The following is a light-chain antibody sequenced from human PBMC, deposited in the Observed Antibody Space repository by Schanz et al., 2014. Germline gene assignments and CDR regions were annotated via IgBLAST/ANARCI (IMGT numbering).Light chain of an antibody. CDR2: EVS. CDR1: SSDVGGYNY. CDR3: SSYTSSSTSVV. V-gene: IGLV2-8*01. J-gene: IGLJ2*01. Sequence: QSALTQPPSASGSPGQSVTISCTGASSDVGGYNYVSWYQQHPGKAPKLLIYEVSKRPSGVPDRFSGSKSGNTASLTISGLQAEEEADYYRSSYTSSSTSVVFGGGTKVTVL.